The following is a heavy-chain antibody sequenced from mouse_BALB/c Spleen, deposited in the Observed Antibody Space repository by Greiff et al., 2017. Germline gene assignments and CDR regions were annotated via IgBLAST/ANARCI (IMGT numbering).Heavy chain of an antibody. CDR3: ARWTTVGAY. CDR2: ISSGGSYT. CDR1: GFTFSSYA. Sequence: DVHLVESGGGLVKPGGSLKLSCAASGFTFSSYAMSWVRQSPEKRLEWVAEISSGGSYTYYPDTVTGRFTISRDNAKNTLYLEMSSLRSEDTAMYYCARWTTVGAYWGQGTLVTVSA. D-gene: IGHD1-1*01. J-gene: IGHJ3*01. V-gene: IGHV5-9-4*01.